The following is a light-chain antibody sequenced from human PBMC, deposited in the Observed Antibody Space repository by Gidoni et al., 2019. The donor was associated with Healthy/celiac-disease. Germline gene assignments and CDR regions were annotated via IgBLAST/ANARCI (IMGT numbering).Light chain of an antibody. CDR3: CSYAGSSHVV. J-gene: IGLJ2*01. Sequence: QSARTQPASVSGSPGQSITISCTGTISDVVRYKLVSWYQKHPGKATKLLFYGVSKRPSGVSNRFSGSKSGNTASLTISGLQSEDEADYYCCSYAGSSHVVFGGGTKLTVL. CDR2: GVS. V-gene: IGLV2-23*02. CDR1: ISDVVRYKL.